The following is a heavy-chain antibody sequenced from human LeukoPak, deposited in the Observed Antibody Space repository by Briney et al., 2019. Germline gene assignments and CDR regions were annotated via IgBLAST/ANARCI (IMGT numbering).Heavy chain of an antibody. CDR3: ATGHCNTSSCYYYYMDV. V-gene: IGHV1-24*01. J-gene: IGHJ6*03. CDR1: GYTLRELS. CDR2: FAPEDGES. D-gene: IGHD2/OR15-2a*01. Sequence: GASVKVSCKVSGYTLRELSMHWVRQAPAKGLQWMGVFAPEDGESIIEQKFQGRLTMTEDTSTDAAYMELSSLTSEDTAMYYCATGHCNTSSCYYYYMDVWGKGTTVTVSS.